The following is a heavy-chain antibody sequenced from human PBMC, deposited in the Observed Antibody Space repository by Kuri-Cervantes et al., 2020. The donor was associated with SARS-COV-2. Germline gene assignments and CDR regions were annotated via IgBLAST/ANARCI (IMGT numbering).Heavy chain of an antibody. CDR1: GGSISSGGYS. D-gene: IGHD3-10*01. J-gene: IGHJ6*02. CDR3: ARTGWFGENYYGMDV. CDR2: IYHSGST. V-gene: IGHV4-30-2*01. Sequence: LRLSCAVSGGSISSGGYSWSWIRQPPGKGLEWIGYIYHSGSTYYNPSLKSRVTISVDRSKNQFSLKLSSVTAADTAVYYCARTGWFGENYYGMDVWGQGTTVTVSS.